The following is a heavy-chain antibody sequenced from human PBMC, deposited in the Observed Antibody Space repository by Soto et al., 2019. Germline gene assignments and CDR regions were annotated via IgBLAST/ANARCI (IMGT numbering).Heavy chain of an antibody. J-gene: IGHJ4*02. V-gene: IGHV1-18*01. CDR1: GYTFSNYG. Sequence: ASVKVSCKASGYTFSNYGVNWVRQAPGQGLEWLGYIMAYNNNPHYAQKFVGRVTMTADTSPSTAFLELRSLKSDDTAVYYCARGGMGKSYWTLDSWGQGTQVTVSS. CDR2: IMAYNNNP. D-gene: IGHD1-26*01. CDR3: ARGGMGKSYWTLDS.